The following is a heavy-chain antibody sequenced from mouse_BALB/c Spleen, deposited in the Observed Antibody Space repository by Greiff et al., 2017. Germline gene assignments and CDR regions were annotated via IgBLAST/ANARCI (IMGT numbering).Heavy chain of an antibody. CDR1: GYSITSDYA. Sequence: VQLKESGPGLVKPSQSLSLTCTVTGYSITSDYAWNWIRQFPGNKLEWMGYISYSGSTSYNPSLKSRISITRDTSKNQFFLQLNSVTTEDTATYYCAREAGGYWGQGTTLTVSS. CDR2: ISYSGST. CDR3: AREAGGY. V-gene: IGHV3-2*02. J-gene: IGHJ2*01.